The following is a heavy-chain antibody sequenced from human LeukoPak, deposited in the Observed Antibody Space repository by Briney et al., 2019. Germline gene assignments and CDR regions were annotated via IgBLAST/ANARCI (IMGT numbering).Heavy chain of an antibody. CDR2: INPNSGGT. Sequence: ASVKVSCKASGYTFTGYYLHWVRQAPGQGLEWMGWINPNSGGTNSAQKFQGRVTMTRDTSITTAYMELSRLRSDDTAVYYCARDRREVSYYGSGTFKFGENYFDYWGQGTLLTVSS. V-gene: IGHV1-2*02. CDR1: GYTFTGYY. CDR3: ARDRREVSYYGSGTFKFGENYFDY. D-gene: IGHD3-10*01. J-gene: IGHJ4*02.